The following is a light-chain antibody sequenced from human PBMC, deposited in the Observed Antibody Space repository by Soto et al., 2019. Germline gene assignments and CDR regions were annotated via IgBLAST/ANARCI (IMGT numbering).Light chain of an antibody. CDR3: CSYAGSYTYV. V-gene: IGLV2-11*01. CDR1: SSDVGGYNY. J-gene: IGLJ1*01. Sequence: QSVLTQPRSVSGSPGQSVTISCTGTSSDVGGYNYVSWYQQHPGKAPKLMIYDVSKRPSGVPDRFSGSKSGSTASLTISGFQAEDEADYYCCSYAGSYTYVFGTGTKVPVL. CDR2: DVS.